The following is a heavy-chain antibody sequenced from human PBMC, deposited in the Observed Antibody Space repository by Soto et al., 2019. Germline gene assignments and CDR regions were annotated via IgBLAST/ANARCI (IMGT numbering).Heavy chain of an antibody. V-gene: IGHV4-59*01. D-gene: IGHD3-10*01. CDR3: ARVDLWFGGQSTSGWFDP. Sequence: PSETLSLTCTVSGASMSGYYWSWIRQPPGKGLEWIGNIYYSGSTKYNPSLKSRVTISVDTSRNQFSLNLNSVTAADTAVYYCARVDLWFGGQSTSGWFDPWGQGTLVTVSS. CDR2: IYYSGST. CDR1: GASMSGYY. J-gene: IGHJ5*02.